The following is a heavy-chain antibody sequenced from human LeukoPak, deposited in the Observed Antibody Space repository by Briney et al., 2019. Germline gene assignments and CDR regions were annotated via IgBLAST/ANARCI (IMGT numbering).Heavy chain of an antibody. CDR2: ICYSGST. CDR1: GGSISSSSYY. Sequence: PSETLSLTCTVSGGSISSSSYYWGWIRQPPGKGLEWIGSICYSGSTYYNPSLKSRVTISVDTSKNQFSLKLSSVTAADTAVYYCARQRGYCSSASCYLHYYYMDVWGKGTTVTVSS. CDR3: ARQRGYCSSASCYLHYYYMDV. J-gene: IGHJ6*03. V-gene: IGHV4-39*01. D-gene: IGHD2-2*01.